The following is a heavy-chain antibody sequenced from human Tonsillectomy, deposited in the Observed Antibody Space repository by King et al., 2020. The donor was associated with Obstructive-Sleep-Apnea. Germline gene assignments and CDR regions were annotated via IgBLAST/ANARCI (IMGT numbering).Heavy chain of an antibody. CDR2: ISSSSSYT. CDR3: ARDGGYDYVWGSPPI. V-gene: IGHV3-11*06. Sequence: VQLVESGGGLVKPGGSLRLSCAASGFTFSDYYMSWIRQAPGKGLEWVSYISSSSSYTNYADSVKGRFTISRDNAKNSLYLQMNSLGAEDTAVYYCARDGGYDYVWGSPPIWGQGTMVTVSS. CDR1: GFTFSDYY. J-gene: IGHJ3*02. D-gene: IGHD3-16*01.